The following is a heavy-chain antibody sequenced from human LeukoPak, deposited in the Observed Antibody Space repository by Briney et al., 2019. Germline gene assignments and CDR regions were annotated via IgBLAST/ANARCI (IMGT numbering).Heavy chain of an antibody. D-gene: IGHD3-3*01. J-gene: IGHJ5*02. Sequence: SQTLSLTCTVSGGSISSGGYYWSWIRQHPGKGLEWIGYIYYSGNTYYNPSLKSRITISVDTSKNQFSLRLSSVTAADTAVYFCAKLLGFAFDPWGQGILVTVSS. CDR2: IYYSGNT. V-gene: IGHV4-31*03. CDR3: AKLLGFAFDP. CDR1: GGSISSGGYY.